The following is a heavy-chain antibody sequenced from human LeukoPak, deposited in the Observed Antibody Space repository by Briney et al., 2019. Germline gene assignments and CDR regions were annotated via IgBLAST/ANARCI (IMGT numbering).Heavy chain of an antibody. CDR3: AREDYYFDY. D-gene: IGHD2-15*01. V-gene: IGHV4-34*01. J-gene: IGHJ4*02. Sequence: SETLSLTCAVYGESVSEYYWSWIRQPPGKGLEWIGEINHNRSTTYNPSLTRRVTILLDASKSQFYLSLSSVTAGDTAVYYCAREDYYFDYWGRGTLVTVSS. CDR2: INHNRST. CDR1: GESVSEYY.